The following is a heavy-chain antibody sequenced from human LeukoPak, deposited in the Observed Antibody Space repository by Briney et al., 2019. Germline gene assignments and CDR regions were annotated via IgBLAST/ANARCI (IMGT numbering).Heavy chain of an antibody. V-gene: IGHV3-33*08. CDR3: AGAFDI. CDR1: GFIFSDHY. J-gene: IGHJ3*02. CDR2: IWYDGSNK. Sequence: PGGSLRLSCAASGFIFSDHYMHWVRQAPGKGLEWVAVIWYDGSNKYYADSVKGRFTISRDNSKNTLYLQMNSLRAEDTAVYYCAGAFDIWGQGTMVTVSS.